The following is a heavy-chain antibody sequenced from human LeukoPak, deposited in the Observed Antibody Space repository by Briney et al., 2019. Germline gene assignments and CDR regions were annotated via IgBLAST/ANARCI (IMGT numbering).Heavy chain of an antibody. D-gene: IGHD6-13*01. J-gene: IGHJ5*02. CDR2: INHSGST. CDR3: ARELTFRTSGYSSSWYLRNWFDP. Sequence: PSETLSLTCTVSGGSISGYYWSWIRQPPGKGLEWIGEINHSGSTNYNPSLKSRVTISVDTSKNQFSLKLSSVTAADTAVYYCARELTFRTSGYSSSWYLRNWFDPWGQGTLVTVSS. CDR1: GGSISGYY. V-gene: IGHV4-34*01.